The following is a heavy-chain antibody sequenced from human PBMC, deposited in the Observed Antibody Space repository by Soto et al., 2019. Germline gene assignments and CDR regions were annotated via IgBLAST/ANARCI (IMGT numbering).Heavy chain of an antibody. V-gene: IGHV3-30*04. CDR2: ISYDGSKE. D-gene: IGHD6-6*01. CDR3: ARDHLYSSSSLGY. Sequence: QVQLVESGGGVVQPGRSLRLSCTASGFTFSNFAKHWVRQAPGKELEWLAVISYDGSKEYYAESVEGRFTVSRDNSKNSLWLEMNSLRADDTAVYYCARDHLYSSSSLGYWGQGTLLTVSS. J-gene: IGHJ4*02. CDR1: GFTFSNFA.